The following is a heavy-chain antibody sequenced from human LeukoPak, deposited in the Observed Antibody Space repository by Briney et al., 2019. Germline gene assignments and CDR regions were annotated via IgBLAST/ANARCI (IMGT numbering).Heavy chain of an antibody. V-gene: IGHV3-21*01. CDR3: ARDLEGYSYGYFAFDI. Sequence: PGGSLRLSCAASGFTFSSYSMNWVRQAPGKGLEWVSSISSSSSYIYYADSVKGRFTISRDNAKYSLYLQMNSLRAEDTAVYYCARDLEGYSYGYFAFDIWGQGTMVTVSS. CDR1: GFTFSSYS. D-gene: IGHD5-18*01. CDR2: ISSSSSYI. J-gene: IGHJ3*02.